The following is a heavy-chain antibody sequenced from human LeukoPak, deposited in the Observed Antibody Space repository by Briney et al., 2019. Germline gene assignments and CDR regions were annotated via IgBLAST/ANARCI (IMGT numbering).Heavy chain of an antibody. Sequence: TSETLSLTCTVSGGSISSSSYYWGWIRQPPGKGLEWIGSIYYSGSTYYNPSLKSRVTISVDTSKNQFSLKLSSVTAADTAVYYCARIPGGYHNNYYYYYYMDVWGKGTAVTVSS. V-gene: IGHV4-39*07. CDR1: GGSISSSSYY. J-gene: IGHJ6*03. CDR3: ARIPGGYHNNYYYYYYMDV. CDR2: IYYSGST. D-gene: IGHD3-22*01.